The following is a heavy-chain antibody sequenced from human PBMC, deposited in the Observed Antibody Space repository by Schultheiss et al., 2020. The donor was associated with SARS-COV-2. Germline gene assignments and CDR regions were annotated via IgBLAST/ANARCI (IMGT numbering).Heavy chain of an antibody. CDR2: ISGSGSST. D-gene: IGHD3-3*01. V-gene: IGHV3-23*01. CDR1: GFTVSSNY. J-gene: IGHJ4*02. Sequence: GESLKISCAASGFTVSSNYMSWVRQAPGKGLEWVSAISGSGSSTYYADSVKGRFTISRDNSKNTLYLQMNSLRAEDTAVYYCAKIPLSITIFGEYFDYWGQGTLVTVSS. CDR3: AKIPLSITIFGEYFDY.